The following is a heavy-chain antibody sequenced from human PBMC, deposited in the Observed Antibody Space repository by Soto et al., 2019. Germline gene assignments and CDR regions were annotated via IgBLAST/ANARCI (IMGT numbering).Heavy chain of an antibody. CDR1: GFTFSSYA. D-gene: IGHD6-19*01. Sequence: QVQLVESGGGVVQPGRSLRLSCAASGFTFSSYAMHWVRQAPGKGLEWVAVISYDGSNKYYADSVKGRFTISRDNSKNTLYLQMNRLRAEDTAVYYCARDPGRPVIAVASMAHRYFDLWGRGTLVTVSS. J-gene: IGHJ2*01. CDR3: ARDPGRPVIAVASMAHRYFDL. CDR2: ISYDGSNK. V-gene: IGHV3-30-3*01.